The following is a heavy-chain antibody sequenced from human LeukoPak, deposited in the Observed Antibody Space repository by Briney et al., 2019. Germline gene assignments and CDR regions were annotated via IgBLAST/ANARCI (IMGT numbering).Heavy chain of an antibody. J-gene: IGHJ6*02. CDR3: TRSLGVVIHGGMDV. CDR2: IHFSGST. D-gene: IGHD3-3*01. CDR1: DASISGYY. V-gene: IGHV4-59*01. Sequence: PSETLSLTCTVSDASISGYYWSWIRQPPGKGLEWIGSIHFSGSTNYNPSLRSRVTISLDTSKNQFSLKLSSVTAADTAVYYCTRSLGVVIHGGMDVWGQGTTVTVSS.